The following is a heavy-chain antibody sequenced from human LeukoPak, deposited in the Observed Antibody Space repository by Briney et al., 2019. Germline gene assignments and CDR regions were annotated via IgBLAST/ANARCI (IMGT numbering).Heavy chain of an antibody. Sequence: AGGSLRLSCAASGFTFSSYAMHWVRQAPGKGLEWVAVISYDGSNKYYADSVKGRFTISRDNSKNTLYLQMNSLRAEDTAVYYCARDRRRGYSYGTIFDYWGQGTLVTVSS. D-gene: IGHD5-18*01. V-gene: IGHV3-30-3*01. CDR3: ARDRRRGYSYGTIFDY. CDR2: ISYDGSNK. J-gene: IGHJ4*02. CDR1: GFTFSSYA.